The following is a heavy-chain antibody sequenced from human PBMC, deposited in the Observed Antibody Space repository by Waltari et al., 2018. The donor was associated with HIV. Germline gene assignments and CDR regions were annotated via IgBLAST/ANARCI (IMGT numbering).Heavy chain of an antibody. CDR2: IYYSGST. D-gene: IGHD1-26*01. V-gene: IGHV4-39*01. CDR3: ASKPTYSGSPRFDP. Sequence: QLQLQESGPGLVKPSETLSLTCTVSGGSISSSSYYWGWIRQPPGKGLEWIGSIYYSGSTYYNPSLKSRVTISVDTSKNQFSLKLSSVTAADTAVYYCASKPTYSGSPRFDPWGQGTLVTVSS. J-gene: IGHJ5*02. CDR1: GGSISSSSYY.